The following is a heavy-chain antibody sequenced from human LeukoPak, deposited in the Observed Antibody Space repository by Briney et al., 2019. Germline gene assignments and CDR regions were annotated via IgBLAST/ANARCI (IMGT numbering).Heavy chain of an antibody. CDR3: ARGPYYDILTGYYLFDY. CDR1: GFTFSSYA. V-gene: IGHV3-30*04. CDR2: ISYDGSNK. D-gene: IGHD3-9*01. J-gene: IGHJ4*02. Sequence: GGSLSLSCAASGFTFSSYAMQWVRQAPGKGLEWVAVISYDGSNKYYAASVKGRFTISRDHSKNTLYLQMNSLRAEDTAVYYCARGPYYDILTGYYLFDYWGQGTLVTVSS.